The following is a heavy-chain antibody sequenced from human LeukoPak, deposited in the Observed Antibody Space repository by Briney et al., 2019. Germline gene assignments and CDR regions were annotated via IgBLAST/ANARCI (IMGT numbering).Heavy chain of an antibody. Sequence: ASVKVSCKASGYTFTSYYMHWVRQAPGQGLEWMGIINPSGGSTSYAQKFQGRVTMTRDMSTSTVYMELSSLRSEDTAVYYCAREGGSCTTWKHWFDPWGQGTLVTVSS. D-gene: IGHD2-2*01. CDR3: AREGGSCTTWKHWFDP. CDR2: INPSGGST. CDR1: GYTFTSYY. J-gene: IGHJ5*02. V-gene: IGHV1-46*01.